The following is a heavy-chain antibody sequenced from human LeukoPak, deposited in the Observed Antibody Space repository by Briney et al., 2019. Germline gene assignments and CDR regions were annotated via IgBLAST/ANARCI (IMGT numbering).Heavy chain of an antibody. CDR1: GGSINSYY. D-gene: IGHD4-23*01. CDR3: ARGRGGTLSFDY. V-gene: IGHV4-4*07. CDR2: IYTSGST. Sequence: SETLSLTCTVSGGSINSYYWSWIRQPAGKGLEWIGRIYTSGSTNYNPSLKSRVTMSVDTSKKQFSLKLSSVTAADAAVYYCARGRGGTLSFDYWGQGTLVTVSS. J-gene: IGHJ4*02.